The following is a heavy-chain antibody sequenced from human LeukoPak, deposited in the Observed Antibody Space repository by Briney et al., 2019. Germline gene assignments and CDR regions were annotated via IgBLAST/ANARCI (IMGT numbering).Heavy chain of an antibody. D-gene: IGHD6-13*01. V-gene: IGHV3-7*05. CDR1: GVMFSSHG. CDR3: ARDEAAVRFDY. J-gene: IGHJ4*02. CDR2: IQQFGSEK. Sequence: GGSLRLSCAASGVMFSSHGMSWVRQAPGRGLEWVANIQQFGSEKNYVDPVKGRFTISRDNAKNSLYLQMNSLRAEDTAVYYCARDEAAVRFDYWGQGTLVTVSS.